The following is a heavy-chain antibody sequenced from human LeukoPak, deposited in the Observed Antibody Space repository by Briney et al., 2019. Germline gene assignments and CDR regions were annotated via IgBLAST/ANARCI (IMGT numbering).Heavy chain of an antibody. D-gene: IGHD3-10*01. J-gene: IGHJ6*02. Sequence: SQTLSLTCTVSGGSISGVGYYWSWIRQHPGKGLEWIGYIYYSGSTYYNPSLKIRVTISVDTSKNQFSLKLSSVTAADTVVYYCARDKYGSGSDYYYYYGMDVWGQGTTVTVSS. V-gene: IGHV4-31*03. CDR2: IYYSGST. CDR1: GGSISGVGYY. CDR3: ARDKYGSGSDYYYYYGMDV.